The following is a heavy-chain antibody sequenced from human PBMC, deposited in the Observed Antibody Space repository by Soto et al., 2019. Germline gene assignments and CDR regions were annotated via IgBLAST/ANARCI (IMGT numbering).Heavy chain of an antibody. CDR3: AEAVTISGSFYYGMDV. CDR1: GFTFSNYA. Sequence: GGSLRLSCAASGFTFSNYAMNWVRQAPGKGLEWVSGISGSGSSTYYADSVKGRFTISRDNSKNRMYLQVHSLRAEDTAAYYCAEAVTISGSFYYGMDVWGQGTTVTVSS. D-gene: IGHD3-3*01. V-gene: IGHV3-23*01. J-gene: IGHJ6*02. CDR2: ISGSGSST.